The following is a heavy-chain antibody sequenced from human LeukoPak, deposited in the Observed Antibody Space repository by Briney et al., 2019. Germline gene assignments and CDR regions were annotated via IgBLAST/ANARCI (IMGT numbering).Heavy chain of an antibody. CDR2: ISSSSTYT. CDR1: GFTFTTYS. CDR3: ARDLEGDPGVFFDY. V-gene: IGHV3-21*01. J-gene: IGHJ4*02. Sequence: PGGSLRLSCAASGFTFTTYSMNWVRQAPGKGLEWVSSISSSSTYTHYADSMKGRFTISRDNAKNSLYLQMNSLRAEDTAVYYCARDLEGDPGVFFDYWGQGTLVTVSS. D-gene: IGHD2-21*02.